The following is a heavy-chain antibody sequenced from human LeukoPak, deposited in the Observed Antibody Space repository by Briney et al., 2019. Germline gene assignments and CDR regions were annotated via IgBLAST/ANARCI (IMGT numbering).Heavy chain of an antibody. D-gene: IGHD5-18*01. CDR3: ARVSLGYSYGYGMDV. CDR2: ITSSSSNI. Sequence: GGSLRLSCAASGFTFRTYSMNWVRQAPGKGLEWVSSITSSSSNIFYPDSVKGRFTVSRDNARNSLFLQMNSLTAEDTAVYYFARVSLGYSYGYGMDVWGQGTPVTVSS. J-gene: IGHJ6*02. CDR1: GFTFRTYS. V-gene: IGHV3-21*01.